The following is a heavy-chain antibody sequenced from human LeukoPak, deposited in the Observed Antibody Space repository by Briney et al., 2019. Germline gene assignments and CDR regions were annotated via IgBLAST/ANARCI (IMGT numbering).Heavy chain of an antibody. CDR3: ARSDDYVWGSYRPGPPRY. J-gene: IGHJ4*02. Sequence: PGGSLRLSCAASGFTFSSYWMSWVRQAPGKGLEWVANIKQDGSEKNYVDSERGRFTISRDNAKKSLYLQMNSLRAEDTAVYYCARSDDYVWGSYRPGPPRYWGQGTLVTVSS. D-gene: IGHD3-16*02. CDR1: GFTFSSYW. V-gene: IGHV3-7*01. CDR2: IKQDGSEK.